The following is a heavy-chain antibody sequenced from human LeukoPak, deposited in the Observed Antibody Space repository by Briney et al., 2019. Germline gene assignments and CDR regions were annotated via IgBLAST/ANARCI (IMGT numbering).Heavy chain of an antibody. CDR3: ARQPDYDFWSAHYYYYYMDV. CDR2: SYYSGIT. Sequence: SETLSLTCTVSGVSISSSSYYWGWIRQPPGKGLEWIGSSYYSGITYYTPSLQSRVTISVDTSKNQFSLKLSSVTAADTAVYYCARQPDYDFWSAHYYYYYMDVWGKGTTVTVSS. V-gene: IGHV4-39*01. J-gene: IGHJ6*03. CDR1: GVSISSSSYY. D-gene: IGHD3-3*01.